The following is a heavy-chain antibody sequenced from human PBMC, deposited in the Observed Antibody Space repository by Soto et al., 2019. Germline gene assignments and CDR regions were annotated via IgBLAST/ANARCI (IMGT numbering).Heavy chain of an antibody. CDR2: IIPIFGTA. J-gene: IGHJ6*02. D-gene: IGHD6-19*01. CDR1: GGTFSSYA. CDR3: ARDLHSSGWASVYYGMDV. Sequence: QVQLVQSGAEVKKPGSSVKVSCKASGGTFSSYAISWVRQAPGQGLEWMGGIIPIFGTANYAQKFQGRVTITADESTRTAYMELRCLRSEDTAVYYCARDLHSSGWASVYYGMDVWGHGTTVTVSS. V-gene: IGHV1-69*01.